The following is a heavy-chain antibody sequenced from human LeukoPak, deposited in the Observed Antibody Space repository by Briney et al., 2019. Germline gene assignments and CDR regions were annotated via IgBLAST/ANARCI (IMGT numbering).Heavy chain of an antibody. V-gene: IGHV3-74*01. D-gene: IGHD1-26*01. Sequence: GGSLRLSCAASGFTFSSYWMYWVRQAPGKGLVWVSRINSAGKTTHYADSVKGRFIISRDNAKNTLYLQMSSLRAEDTAVHYCARDPGSYSHDWYFDLWGRGTLVTVSS. J-gene: IGHJ2*01. CDR2: INSAGKTT. CDR1: GFTFSSYW. CDR3: ARDPGSYSHDWYFDL.